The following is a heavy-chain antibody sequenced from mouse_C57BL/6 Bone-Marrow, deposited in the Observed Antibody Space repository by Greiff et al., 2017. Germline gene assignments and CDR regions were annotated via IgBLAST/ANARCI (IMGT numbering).Heavy chain of an antibody. D-gene: IGHD2-2*01. CDR2: IDPSDSYT. CDR3: GSVLVRRGAWFAY. V-gene: IGHV1-69*01. Sequence: QVQLQQSGAELVMPGASVKLSCKASGYTFTSYWMHWVKQRPGQGLEWIGEIDPSDSYTNYNQKFKGKSTLTVDKSSSTAYMQLSSLTSEDSAVYYCGSVLVRRGAWFAYWGQGSLVTVSA. J-gene: IGHJ3*01. CDR1: GYTFTSYW.